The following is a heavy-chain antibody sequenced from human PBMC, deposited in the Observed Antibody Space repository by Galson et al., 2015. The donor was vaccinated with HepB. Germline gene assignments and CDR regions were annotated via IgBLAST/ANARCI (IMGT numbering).Heavy chain of an antibody. V-gene: IGHV1-69*06. CDR3: ARDVRDTAMVTLGWFDP. Sequence: SCKASGGTFSSYAISWVRQAPGQGLEWMGGIIPIFGTANYAQKFQGRVTITADKSTSTAYTELSSLRSEDTAVYYCARDVRDTAMVTLGWFDPWGQGTLVTVSS. CDR2: IIPIFGTA. CDR1: GGTFSSYA. D-gene: IGHD5-18*01. J-gene: IGHJ5*02.